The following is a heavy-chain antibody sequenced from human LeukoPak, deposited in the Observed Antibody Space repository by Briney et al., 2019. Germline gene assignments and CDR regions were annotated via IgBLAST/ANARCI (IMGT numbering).Heavy chain of an antibody. CDR3: ARVDGGIDFDY. CDR2: IIPIFGTA. D-gene: IGHD2-15*01. J-gene: IGHJ4*02. V-gene: IGHV1-69*05. Sequence: SVKVSCKASGGTFSSYAISWVRQAPGQGLEWMGRIIPIFGTANYAQKFQGRVTITTDESTSTAYMEPSSLRSEDTAVYYCARVDGGIDFDYWGQGTLVTVSS. CDR1: GGTFSSYA.